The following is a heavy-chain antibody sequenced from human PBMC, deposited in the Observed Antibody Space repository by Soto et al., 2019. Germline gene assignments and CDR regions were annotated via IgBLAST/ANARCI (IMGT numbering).Heavy chain of an antibody. CDR3: TRDTPPTDY. J-gene: IGHJ4*02. Sequence: QVQLVQSGAEVKKPGASVKVSCKSSGYTFTSYHISWVRQAPGQGLEWMGWISAYNTNTNYAQKFQGRVTMTTDTSTSTPYIEPTSPRSDDTAVYHSTRDTPPTDYWRQGTLVAVSS. CDR2: ISAYNTNT. V-gene: IGHV1-18*01. CDR1: GYTFTSYH.